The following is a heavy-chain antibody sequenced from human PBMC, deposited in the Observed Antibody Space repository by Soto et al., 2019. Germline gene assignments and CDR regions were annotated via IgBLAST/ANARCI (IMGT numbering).Heavy chain of an antibody. D-gene: IGHD5-18*01. V-gene: IGHV3-30-3*01. CDR2: ISYDGNNK. J-gene: IGHJ4*02. CDR3: ARDWSDGYNNGPLDH. CDR1: GLTFSRFA. Sequence: LRLSCTASGLTFSRFAIYWVRQAPGKGLEWVAIISYDGNNKYYADSVKGRFTISRDNSKNTVFLQMNSLRAEDTAVYYCARDWSDGYNNGPLDHWGQGTLVTVSS.